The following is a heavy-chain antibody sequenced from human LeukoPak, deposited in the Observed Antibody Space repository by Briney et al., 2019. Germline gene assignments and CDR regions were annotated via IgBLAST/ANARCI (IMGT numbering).Heavy chain of an antibody. J-gene: IGHJ5*02. V-gene: IGHV4-39*07. D-gene: IGHD6-6*01. CDR1: GGSISSSSYY. CDR3: ARDRRSIIAARPRNWFDP. CDR2: IYYSGST. Sequence: SETLSLTCTVSGGSISSSSYYWGWIRQPPGKGLEWIGSIYYSGSTYYNPSLKSRVTISVDTSKNQFSLKLSSVTAADTAVYYCARDRRSIIAARPRNWFDPWGQGTLVTVSS.